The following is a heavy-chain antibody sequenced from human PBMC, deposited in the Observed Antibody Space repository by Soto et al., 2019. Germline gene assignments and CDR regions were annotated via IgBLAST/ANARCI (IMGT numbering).Heavy chain of an antibody. D-gene: IGHD2-15*01. CDR2: MYWDGDK. CDR1: GFSVSSSEVG. CDR3: AHKGGRGAGMDV. J-gene: IGHJ6*02. Sequence: ITLKESGPTLVKPTQTHTLTCTFSGFSVSSSEVGVGWIRQPAGKALEWLALMYWDGDKRYSPFLKGRLTITKDTSKNQVVLTMTNMDPVDTATYYCAHKGGRGAGMDVWGQGTTVTVSS. V-gene: IGHV2-5*02.